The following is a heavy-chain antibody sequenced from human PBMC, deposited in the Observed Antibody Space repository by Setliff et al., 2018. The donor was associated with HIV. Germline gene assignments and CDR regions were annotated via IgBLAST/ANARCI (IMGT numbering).Heavy chain of an antibody. CDR3: ARLRYYDILAGYAFDY. CDR2: IYVSGKT. Sequence: SETLSLTCTVSGVSIDQNYWSWVRQPAGKGLEWIGRIYVSGKTNYNPSLKSRVTMSVDASKSQVSLKLTSMTAADTAVYYCARLRYYDILAGYAFDYWGQGTLVTVSS. CDR1: GVSIDQNY. J-gene: IGHJ4*02. V-gene: IGHV4-4*07. D-gene: IGHD3-9*01.